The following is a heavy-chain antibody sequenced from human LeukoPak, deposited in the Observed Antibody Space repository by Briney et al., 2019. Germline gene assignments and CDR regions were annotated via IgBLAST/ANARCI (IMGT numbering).Heavy chain of an antibody. D-gene: IGHD3/OR15-3a*01. CDR1: GYAFIDYA. J-gene: IGHJ4*02. CDR3: ARGLAYFDY. CDR2: INTNTGNP. Sequence: ASVKVSCKASGYAFIDYAINWVRQAPGQGLEWMGWINTNTGNPTYAQGFTGRFVFSLDTSVSTAYLQISSLKTEDTAVYYCARGLAYFDYWGQGTLVTVSS. V-gene: IGHV7-4-1*02.